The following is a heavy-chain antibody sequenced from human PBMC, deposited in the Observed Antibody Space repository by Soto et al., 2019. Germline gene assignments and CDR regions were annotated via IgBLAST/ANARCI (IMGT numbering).Heavy chain of an antibody. CDR3: ARSWSGSFPDY. CDR2: IYYSGST. J-gene: IGHJ4*02. V-gene: IGHV4-59*01. D-gene: IGHD3-3*01. CDR1: GGSISSYY. Sequence: QVLLQESGPELVKPSETLSLTCTVSGGSISSYYWSWIRQPPGKGLEWIGYIYYSGSTNYNPSLKSRVTISVDTSKNQFSLKLSSVTAADTAVYYGARSWSGSFPDYWCQGTLVTVSS.